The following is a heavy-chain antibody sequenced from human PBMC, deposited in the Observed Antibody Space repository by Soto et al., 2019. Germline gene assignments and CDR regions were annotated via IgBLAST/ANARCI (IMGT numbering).Heavy chain of an antibody. Sequence: QVQLQESGPGLVKPSETLSLTCTVSGGSISSYYWSWIRQAPGKGLEWIGYIYYRGRTNYNPPLRSRVVTTVATANNRSSMKLRSVTAADTAVYYCARRYSSAFGIWGQGTMVTVSS. V-gene: IGHV4-59*08. J-gene: IGHJ3*02. CDR2: IYYRGRT. CDR1: GGSISSYY. D-gene: IGHD6-13*01. CDR3: ARRYSSAFGI.